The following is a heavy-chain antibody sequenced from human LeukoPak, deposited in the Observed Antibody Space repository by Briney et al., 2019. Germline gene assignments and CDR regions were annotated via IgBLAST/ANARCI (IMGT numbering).Heavy chain of an antibody. CDR3: ARDQRELLGAFDI. CDR1: GFTLSDYY. J-gene: IGHJ3*02. Sequence: PGGSLRLSCAASGFTLSDYYMIWIRQAPGKGLEWVSYISSSSSYTNYADSVKGRFTISRDNAKNSLYLQMNSLRAEDTAVYYCARDQRELLGAFDIWGQGTMVTVSS. CDR2: ISSSSSYT. V-gene: IGHV3-11*06. D-gene: IGHD1-26*01.